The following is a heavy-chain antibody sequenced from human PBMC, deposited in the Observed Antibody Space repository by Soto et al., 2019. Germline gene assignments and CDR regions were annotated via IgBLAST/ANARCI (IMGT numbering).Heavy chain of an antibody. D-gene: IGHD1-26*01. CDR3: ARSLKVGAAHYGMDV. V-gene: IGHV1-2*04. J-gene: IGHJ6*02. Sequence: GASVKVSCKASGYTFTGYYMHWVRQAPGQGLEWMGWINPNSGGTNYAQKFQGWVTMIRDTSISTAYMELSRLRSDDTAVYYCARSLKVGAAHYGMDVWGQGTTVTVSS. CDR2: INPNSGGT. CDR1: GYTFTGYY.